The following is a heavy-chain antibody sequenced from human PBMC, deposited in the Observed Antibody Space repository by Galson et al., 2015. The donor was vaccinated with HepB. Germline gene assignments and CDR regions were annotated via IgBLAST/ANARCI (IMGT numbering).Heavy chain of an antibody. CDR3: ARGDYSNYHYFDY. CDR1: GGSISNSNW. Sequence: ETLSLTCAVSGGSISNSNWWSWVRQPPGKGLEWIGEIYHSGSTNYNPSLKSRVTISLDKSKNQFSLRLTSVTAADTAVYYCARGDYSNYHYFDYWGQGTLVTVSS. CDR2: IYHSGST. V-gene: IGHV4-4*02. D-gene: IGHD4-11*01. J-gene: IGHJ4*02.